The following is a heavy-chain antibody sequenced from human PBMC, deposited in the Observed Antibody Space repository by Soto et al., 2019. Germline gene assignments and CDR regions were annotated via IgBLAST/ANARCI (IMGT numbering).Heavy chain of an antibody. J-gene: IGHJ5*02. D-gene: IGHD3-22*01. V-gene: IGHV3-48*01. CDR2: IRRHTSVT. CDR3: GKVADSGYYTVDR. CDR1: GLTLSTSS. Sequence: EVQLVESGGMLVQPGGSLRLSCAASGLTLSTSSMNWVRQAPGKGLEWISYIRRHTSVTAYSDSVKGRFTISRDSAKNSLYLQMDSLRVEETAVSYCGKVADSGYYTVDRWGQGTMVIVSS.